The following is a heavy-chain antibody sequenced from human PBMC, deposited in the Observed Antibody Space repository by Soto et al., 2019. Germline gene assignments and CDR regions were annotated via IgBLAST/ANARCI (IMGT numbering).Heavy chain of an antibody. CDR1: GRESTKFS. CDR2: IYPGDSRT. Sequence: CKGSGRESTKFSVAWVSLMHRKGLEWMGIIYPGDSRTTYSPSFQGQVIISADKSISTVYLQWSSLKASDTAMYYCARDLDYGGNSETFDRWGQGTMVTVSS. V-gene: IGHV5-51*01. D-gene: IGHD4-17*01. J-gene: IGHJ3*02. CDR3: ARDLDYGGNSETFDR.